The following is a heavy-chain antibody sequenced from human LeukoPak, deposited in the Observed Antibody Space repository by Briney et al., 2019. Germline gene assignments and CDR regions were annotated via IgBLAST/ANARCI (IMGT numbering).Heavy chain of an antibody. J-gene: IGHJ5*02. CDR1: GFTFSSYA. CDR3: AKSGCSSTSCYSILSGWLDP. Sequence: GGSLRLSCAASGFTFSSYAMSWVRQAPGKGLEWVSAISGSGGSTYYADSVKGRFTISRDNSKNTLYLQMNSLRAEDTAVYYCAKSGCSSTSCYSILSGWLDPWRQGTLVTVSS. CDR2: ISGSGGST. D-gene: IGHD2-2*02. V-gene: IGHV3-23*01.